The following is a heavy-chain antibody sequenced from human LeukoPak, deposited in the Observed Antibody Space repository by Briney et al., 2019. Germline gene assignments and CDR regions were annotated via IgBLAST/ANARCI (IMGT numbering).Heavy chain of an antibody. V-gene: IGHV3-21*01. CDR1: GFTFSSYS. J-gene: IGHJ6*02. CDR3: ARGYCTGNNCRPYYYYGMDV. Sequence: GGSLRLSCAASGFTFSSYSMNWVRQAPGKGLEWVSSISSSSSYIYYADSVKGRFTISRDNAKNSLYLQMNSLRAEDTAVYYCARGYCTGNNCRPYYYYGMDVWGQGTTVTVSS. D-gene: IGHD2-8*02. CDR2: ISSSSSYI.